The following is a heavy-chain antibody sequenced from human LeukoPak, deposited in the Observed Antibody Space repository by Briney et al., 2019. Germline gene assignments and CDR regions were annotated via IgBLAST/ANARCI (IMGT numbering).Heavy chain of an antibody. CDR1: GFTFSSYE. CDR2: ISSSGSTI. CDR3: AKRDGYNSNPLKD. D-gene: IGHD5-24*01. V-gene: IGHV3-48*03. J-gene: IGHJ4*02. Sequence: GGSLRLSCAASGFTFSSYEMNWVRQAPGKGLEWLSYISSSGSTIYYADSVKGRFTISRDNAKNSLYLQMNSLRAEDTALYYCAKRDGYNSNPLKDWGQGTLVTVSS.